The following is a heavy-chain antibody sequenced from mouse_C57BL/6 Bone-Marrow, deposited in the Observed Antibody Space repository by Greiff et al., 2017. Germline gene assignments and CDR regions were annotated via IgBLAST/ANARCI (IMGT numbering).Heavy chain of an antibody. D-gene: IGHD2-5*01. J-gene: IGHJ3*01. CDR1: GFTFSSYG. Sequence: EVKLMESGGDLVKPGGSLKLSCAASGFTFSSYGMSWVRQTPDKRLEWVATISSGGSYTYYPDSVKGRFTISRDNAKNTLYLQMSSLKSEDTAMYYCARHDYSNYLAWFAYWGQGTLVTVSA. CDR2: ISSGGSYT. V-gene: IGHV5-6*01. CDR3: ARHDYSNYLAWFAY.